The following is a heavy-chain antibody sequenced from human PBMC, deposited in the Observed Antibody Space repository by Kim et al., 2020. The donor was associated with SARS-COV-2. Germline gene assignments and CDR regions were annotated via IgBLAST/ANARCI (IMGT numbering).Heavy chain of an antibody. Sequence: GGSLRLSCTASGFTFGDYAMSWFRQAPGKGLEWVGFIRSKAYVGTTEYAASVKGRFTISRDDSKSIAYLQMNSLKTEDTAVYYCTREGSYSGSYSFDYWGQGTLVTVSS. J-gene: IGHJ4*02. CDR2: IRSKAYVGTT. D-gene: IGHD1-26*01. CDR3: TREGSYSGSYSFDY. V-gene: IGHV3-49*03. CDR1: GFTFGDYA.